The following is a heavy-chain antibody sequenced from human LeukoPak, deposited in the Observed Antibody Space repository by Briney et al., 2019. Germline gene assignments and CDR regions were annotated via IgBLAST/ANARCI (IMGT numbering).Heavy chain of an antibody. CDR1: GGTFSSYA. D-gene: IGHD3-22*01. J-gene: IGHJ4*02. V-gene: IGHV1-18*01. CDR3: AREERNYYDSSGYYFPLDY. Sequence: GASVKVSCKASGGTFSSYAISWVRQAPGQGLEWMGWISAYNGNTNYAQKLQGRVTMTTDTSTSTAYMELRSLRSDDTAVYYCAREERNYYDSSGYYFPLDYWGQGTLVTVSS. CDR2: ISAYNGNT.